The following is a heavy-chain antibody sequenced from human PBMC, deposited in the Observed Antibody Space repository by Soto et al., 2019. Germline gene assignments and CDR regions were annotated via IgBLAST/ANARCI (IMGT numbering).Heavy chain of an antibody. CDR3: ARSGHYYDSSGDYSDY. J-gene: IGHJ4*02. D-gene: IGHD3-22*01. Sequence: PSETLSLTCAVSGGSISSSNWWSWVRQPPGKGVEWIGEIYHSGSTNYNPSLKSRVTISVDKSKNQFSLKLSSVTAADTAVYYCARSGHYYDSSGDYSDYWGQGTLVTVSS. V-gene: IGHV4-4*02. CDR1: GGSISSSNW. CDR2: IYHSGST.